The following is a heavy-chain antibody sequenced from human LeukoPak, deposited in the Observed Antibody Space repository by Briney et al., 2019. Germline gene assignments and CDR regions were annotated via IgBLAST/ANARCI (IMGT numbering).Heavy chain of an antibody. J-gene: IGHJ4*02. CDR1: GGTFSSYA. D-gene: IGHD4-11*01. CDR3: ARDTVTTPGDY. Sequence: ASVKVSCKASGGTFSSYAISWVRQAPGQGLEWMGWINPNSGGTNYAQKFQGRVTMTRDTSISTAYMELSRLRSDDTAVYYCARDTVTTPGDYWGQGTLVTVSS. V-gene: IGHV1-2*02. CDR2: INPNSGGT.